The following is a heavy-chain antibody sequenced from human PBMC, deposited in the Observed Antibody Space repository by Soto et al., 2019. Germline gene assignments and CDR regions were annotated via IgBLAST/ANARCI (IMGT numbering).Heavy chain of an antibody. D-gene: IGHD2-21*02. CDR1: VYSFTSYC. J-gene: IGHJ6*02. CDR3: ARREVMVVTAVSKYYGMDV. CDR2: IDPSDSYT. Sequence: GESLKISCTGSVYSFTSYCISWVRQMPGKGLEWMGRIDPSDSYTNYSPSFQGHVTISADKSISTAYLQWSSLKASDTAMYYCARREVMVVTAVSKYYGMDVWGQGTTVTVS. V-gene: IGHV5-10-1*01.